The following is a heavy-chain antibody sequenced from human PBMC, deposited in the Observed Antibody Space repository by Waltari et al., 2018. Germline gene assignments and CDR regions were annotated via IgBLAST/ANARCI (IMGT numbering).Heavy chain of an antibody. CDR2: SYYSGST. CDR1: GGSISSSSYY. J-gene: IGHJ4*02. CDR3: ARSDITIFGVVISYYFDY. Sequence: QLQLQESGPGLVKPSETLSLTCTVSGGSISSSSYYWGWIRQPPGKGLEWIGSSYYSGSTYYNPSLKSRVTISVDTSKNQFSLKLSSVTAADTAVYYCARSDITIFGVVISYYFDYWGQGTLVTVSS. V-gene: IGHV4-39*01. D-gene: IGHD3-3*01.